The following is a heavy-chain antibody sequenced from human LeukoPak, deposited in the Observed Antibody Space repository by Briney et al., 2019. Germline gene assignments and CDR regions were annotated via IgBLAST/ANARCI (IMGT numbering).Heavy chain of an antibody. CDR3: ARAPEYGWGSYLLY. D-gene: IGHD3-10*01. CDR1: GSSISSGVYY. J-gene: IGHJ4*02. V-gene: IGHV4-61*02. Sequence: SETLSLTCTVSGSSISSGVYYWIWIRQPAGKGLEWIGRIHTRGTTNYNPSLKSRVTISVDTPKSQFSLNLSSVTAADTGVYYCARAPEYGWGSYLLYWGQGIQVTVSS. CDR2: IHTRGTT.